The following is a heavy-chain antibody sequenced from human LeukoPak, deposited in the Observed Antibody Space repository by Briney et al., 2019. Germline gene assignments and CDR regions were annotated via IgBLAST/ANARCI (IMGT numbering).Heavy chain of an antibody. D-gene: IGHD2-15*01. CDR3: ARAVVVAATVKWFDP. Sequence: SETLSLTCTVSGGSISGYYWSWIRQSPGKRLEWIGYIYYSGSTNYNPSLKSRVTMSVDTSKNHFSLKVSSVTAADTAVYYCARAVVVAATVKWFDPWGQGTLVTVSS. CDR1: GGSISGYY. V-gene: IGHV4-59*01. J-gene: IGHJ5*02. CDR2: IYYSGST.